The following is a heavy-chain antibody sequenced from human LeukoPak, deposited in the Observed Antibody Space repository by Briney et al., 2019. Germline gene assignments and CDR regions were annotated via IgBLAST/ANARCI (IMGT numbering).Heavy chain of an antibody. Sequence: TSETLSLTCTVSGGSISSSSYYWGWIRQPPGKGLEWIGSIYYSGSTYYNPSLKSRVTISVDTSKNQFSLKLSSVTAADTAVYYCARDDFWSGYFDYWGQGTLVTVSS. D-gene: IGHD3-3*01. V-gene: IGHV4-39*07. J-gene: IGHJ4*02. CDR2: IYYSGST. CDR3: ARDDFWSGYFDY. CDR1: GGSISSSSYY.